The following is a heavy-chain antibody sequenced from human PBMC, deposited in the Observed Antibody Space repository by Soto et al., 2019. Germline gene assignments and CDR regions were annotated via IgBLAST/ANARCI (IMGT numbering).Heavy chain of an antibody. CDR1: GFTFSSYA. CDR3: CRGDYYYYYGMDV. Sequence: EVQLLESGGGLVQPGGSLRLSCAASGFTFSSYAMSWVRQAPGKGLEWVSAISGSGGSTYYADSVKGRFTISRDNSKNTPYLLMNSSRAEDKAADYYCRGDYYYYYGMDVWGQGTTVTVSS. D-gene: IGHD2-21*01. CDR2: ISGSGGST. V-gene: IGHV3-23*01. J-gene: IGHJ6*02.